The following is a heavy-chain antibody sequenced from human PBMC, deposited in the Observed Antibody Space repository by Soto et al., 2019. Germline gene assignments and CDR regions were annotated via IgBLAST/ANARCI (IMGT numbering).Heavy chain of an antibody. Sequence: GGSLRLSCAASGFTFSRYAMSWVRQAPGKGLEWVSTVTGGGHTTYNADSVNGRFTISRNNSKNTLYLQMNNLRAEDTAIYYCASSSGDLDVYGMDIWGPGTTVTVSS. CDR3: ASSSGDLDVYGMDI. V-gene: IGHV3-23*01. D-gene: IGHD3-10*01. CDR1: GFTFSRYA. J-gene: IGHJ6*02. CDR2: VTGGGHTT.